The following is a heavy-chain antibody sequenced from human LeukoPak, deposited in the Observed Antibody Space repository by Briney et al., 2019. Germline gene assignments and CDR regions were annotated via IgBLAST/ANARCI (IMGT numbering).Heavy chain of an antibody. J-gene: IGHJ5*02. V-gene: IGHV1-24*01. Sequence: ASVKVSCKVTGNTLSEFSMHWVRQSPGKGFEWMGGFDPEVGETVYAQKFQGRVTMTEDTSTETAYMELSSLRSEDTAVYYCATDLLAGGLKTFDPWGQGTLDPVSS. CDR2: FDPEVGET. CDR3: ATDLLAGGLKTFDP. CDR1: GNTLSEFS.